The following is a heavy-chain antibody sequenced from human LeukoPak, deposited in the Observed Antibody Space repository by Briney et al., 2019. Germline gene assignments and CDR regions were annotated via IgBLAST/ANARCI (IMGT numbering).Heavy chain of an antibody. CDR2: IYYSGST. CDR1: GGSISSSSYY. Sequence: SETLSLTCTVSGGSISSSSYYWGWIRQPPGKGLEWIGSIYYSGSTYYNPSLKSRVTISVNTSKNQFSLRLRSVTAADTAVYYCARETSRKEAHYMDVWGKGTTVTISS. V-gene: IGHV4-39*07. CDR3: ARETSRKEAHYMDV. D-gene: IGHD1-14*01. J-gene: IGHJ6*03.